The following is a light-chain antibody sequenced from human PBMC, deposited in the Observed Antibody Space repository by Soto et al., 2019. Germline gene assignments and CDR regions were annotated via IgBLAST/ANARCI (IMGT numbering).Light chain of an antibody. J-gene: IGLJ2*01. CDR3: CSSAGTYLL. CDR1: STDVGGYNH. V-gene: IGLV2-11*01. Sequence: QSALTQPRSVSGSPGQSVTISYTGSSTDVGGYNHVSWYQQHPGKAPKLMIYDVTKRPSGVPDRFSGSKSDNTASLTISGVQAEDEADYFCCSSAGTYLLFGGGTKVTVL. CDR2: DVT.